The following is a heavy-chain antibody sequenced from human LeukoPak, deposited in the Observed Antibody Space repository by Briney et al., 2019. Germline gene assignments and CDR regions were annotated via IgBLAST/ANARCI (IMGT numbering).Heavy chain of an antibody. Sequence: PSETLSLTCTVSGGSISSSSYYWGWIRQPPGKGLEWIGSIYYSGSTYYNQSLKSRVTISVDTSKNQFSLKLSSVTAADTAVYYCARARYSGSYRVFDYWGQGTLVTVSS. D-gene: IGHD1-26*01. J-gene: IGHJ4*02. CDR3: ARARYSGSYRVFDY. V-gene: IGHV4-39*07. CDR1: GGSISSSSYY. CDR2: IYYSGST.